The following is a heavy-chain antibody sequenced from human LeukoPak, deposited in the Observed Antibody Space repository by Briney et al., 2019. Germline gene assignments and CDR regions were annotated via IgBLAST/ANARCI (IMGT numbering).Heavy chain of an antibody. CDR3: ARDLTSTPLFVY. CDR1: GFTFSDYY. D-gene: IGHD1/OR15-1a*01. J-gene: IGHJ4*02. V-gene: IGHV3-11*05. Sequence: GGSLRLPCAASGFTFSDYYMSWIRQAPGKGLEWVSYISSSSSYTNYADSVKGRFTISRDNAKNSLYLQMNSLRTEDTAVYYCARDLTSTPLFVYWGQGTLVTVSS. CDR2: ISSSSSYT.